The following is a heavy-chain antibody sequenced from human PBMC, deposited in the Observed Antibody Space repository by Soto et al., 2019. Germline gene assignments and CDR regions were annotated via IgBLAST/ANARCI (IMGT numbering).Heavy chain of an antibody. CDR2: ISAYNGNT. CDR1: GYGMTIDR. D-gene: IGHD3-10*01. Sequence: ASLKRSWKGVGYGMTIDRVSRRLKTPGKGLEWMGWISAYNGNTNYAQKLQGRVTMTTDTSTSTAYMELRSLRSDDTAVYYCARVRGSGSYYNWFDPWGQGTLVTVSP. V-gene: IGHV1-18*01. CDR3: ARVRGSGSYYNWFDP. J-gene: IGHJ5*02.